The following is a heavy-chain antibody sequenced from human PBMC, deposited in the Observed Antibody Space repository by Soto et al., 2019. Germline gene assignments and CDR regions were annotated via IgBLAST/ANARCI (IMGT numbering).Heavy chain of an antibody. D-gene: IGHD6-13*01. J-gene: IGHJ6*02. V-gene: IGHV4-59*01. Sequence: ASLSITCTVSGGSISSYYWSWIRQPPGKGLEWIGYIYYSGSTNYNPSLKSRVTISVDTSKNQFSLKLSSVTAADTAVYYCAREKDSRSPYYYYYYGMDVWGQGTTVTV. CDR3: AREKDSRSPYYYYYYGMDV. CDR2: IYYSGST. CDR1: GGSISSYY.